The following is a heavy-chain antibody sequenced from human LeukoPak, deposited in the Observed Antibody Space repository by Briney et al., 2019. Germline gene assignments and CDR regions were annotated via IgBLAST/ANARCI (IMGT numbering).Heavy chain of an antibody. D-gene: IGHD6-6*01. CDR3: ARDLIAVRPGWFDP. V-gene: IGHV1-18*01. CDR1: GYTFTTYG. Sequence: ASVKVSCKASGYTFTTYGISWVRQAPGQGLEWMGWISAYNGDTNYAQKVQGRVIMTTDTSTSTAYLELRSLRYDDTAVYYCARDLIAVRPGWFDPWGQGTLVTVSS. J-gene: IGHJ5*02. CDR2: ISAYNGDT.